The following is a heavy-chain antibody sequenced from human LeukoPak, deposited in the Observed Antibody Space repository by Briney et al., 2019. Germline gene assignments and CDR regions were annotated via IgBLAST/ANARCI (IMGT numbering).Heavy chain of an antibody. J-gene: IGHJ4*02. V-gene: IGHV3-21*01. Sequence: GGSLRLSCAASGFTFSSYSMNWVRQAPGKGLQWVSSISRGSSYIYYADSVKGRFTISRDDAKDSLYLQMNSLRAEDTAVYFCSRDSPTCYWGQGTLVTVSS. CDR3: SRDSPTCY. CDR2: ISRGSSYI. CDR1: GFTFSSYS. D-gene: IGHD3-16*01.